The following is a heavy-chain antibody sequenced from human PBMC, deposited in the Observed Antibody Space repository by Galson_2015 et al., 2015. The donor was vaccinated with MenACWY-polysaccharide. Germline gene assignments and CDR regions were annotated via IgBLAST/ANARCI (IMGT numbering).Heavy chain of an antibody. CDR2: ISYDGINK. CDR3: ARDYCDRITCSGMDV. Sequence: SLRLSCAASGFTFSSYAIHWVRQAPGKGLEWVAVISYDGINKYYADSVKGRFTISRDNSKYTVYLQMNSLRADVTTVYYCARDYCDRITCSGMDVWGQGTTVTVSS. D-gene: IGHD2/OR15-2a*01. J-gene: IGHJ6*02. CDR1: GFTFSSYA. V-gene: IGHV3-30-3*01.